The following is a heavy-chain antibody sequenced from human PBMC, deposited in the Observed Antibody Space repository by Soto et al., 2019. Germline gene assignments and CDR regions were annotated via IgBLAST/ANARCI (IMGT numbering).Heavy chain of an antibody. Sequence: QVQVVESGGGVVQPGRSLRLSCAASGFTLSSCGMHWVRQAPGKGLEWEGVITYDGGSEHYADFVKGRFTISRDSSENTVYLQMNSLRVEDSAVYYCAKEQSSGYYRVVDYWGQGTLVTVSS. V-gene: IGHV3-30*18. D-gene: IGHD6-19*01. J-gene: IGHJ4*02. CDR3: AKEQSSGYYRVVDY. CDR2: ITYDGGSE. CDR1: GFTLSSCG.